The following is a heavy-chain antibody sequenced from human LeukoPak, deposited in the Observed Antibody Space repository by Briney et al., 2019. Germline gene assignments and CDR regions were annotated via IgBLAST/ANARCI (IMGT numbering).Heavy chain of an antibody. CDR3: ARAEVGATVYFDY. J-gene: IGHJ4*02. D-gene: IGHD1-26*01. Sequence: SETLSLTCAVYGGSFSGYYGSWIRQPPGKGLEWIGEINHSGSTNYNPSLKSRVTISVDTSKNQFSLKLSSVTAADTAVYYCARAEVGATVYFDYWGQGTLVTVSS. CDR2: INHSGST. V-gene: IGHV4-34*01. CDR1: GGSFSGYY.